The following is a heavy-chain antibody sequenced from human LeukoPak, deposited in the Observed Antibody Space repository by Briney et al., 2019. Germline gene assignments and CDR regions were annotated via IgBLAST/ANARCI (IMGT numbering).Heavy chain of an antibody. CDR1: GVTFSSYS. J-gene: IGHJ3*01. D-gene: IGHD3-16*02. V-gene: IGHV3-30*03. CDR2: ISYDESNQ. Sequence: GGSLRLSCAASGVTFSSYSMNWVRQAPGKGLEWVAMISYDESNQYYVDSVKGRFTISRDNSKKSLYLQMNGLRPDDTALYYCAREGAIVGNAFDLWGLGTMVIVSS. CDR3: AREGAIVGNAFDL.